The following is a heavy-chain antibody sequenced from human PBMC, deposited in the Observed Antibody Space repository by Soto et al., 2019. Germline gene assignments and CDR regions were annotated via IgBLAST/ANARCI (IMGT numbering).Heavy chain of an antibody. CDR1: GDSISSPKW. D-gene: IGHD6-19*01. V-gene: IGHV4-4*02. CDR3: AYSSGWYRHDV. CDR2: LLHSGTT. J-gene: IGHJ3*01. Sequence: QVQLQESGPGLVKPSGTLSLTRAVSGDSISSPKWWTWLRQPPGKGLEWIGDLLHSGTTNYNPSLKSRVILLVDKSQNQFSLSLTSVTAADTAIYFCAYSSGWYRHDVWGQGTSVTVSS.